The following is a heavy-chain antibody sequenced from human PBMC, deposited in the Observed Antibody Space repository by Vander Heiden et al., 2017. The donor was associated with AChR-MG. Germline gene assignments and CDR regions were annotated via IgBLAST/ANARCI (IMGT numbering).Heavy chain of an antibody. Sequence: QLQLQESGPGLVKPSETLSLTCTVSGGSISSSSYYWGWIRQPPGKGLEWIGSIYYSGSTYYNTSLNRRFTISVDTSKNQFSLKLSSVTAADTAVYYCARRATSATGTTISWYFDLWGRGTLVTVSS. J-gene: IGHJ2*01. CDR3: ARRATSATGTTISWYFDL. V-gene: IGHV4-39*01. CDR1: GGSISSSSYY. CDR2: IYYSGST. D-gene: IGHD4-4*01.